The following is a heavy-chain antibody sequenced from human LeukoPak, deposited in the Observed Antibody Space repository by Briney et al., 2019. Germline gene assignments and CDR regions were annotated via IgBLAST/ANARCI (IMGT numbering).Heavy chain of an antibody. V-gene: IGHV1-8*01. CDR3: ARGPGYYYDSSGYYSIDY. D-gene: IGHD3-22*01. CDR1: GYTFTSYD. CDR2: MNPNSGNT. Sequence: ASVKVSCKASGYTFTSYDINWVRQATGQGLEWMGWMNPNSGNTGYAQKFQGRVTMTRNTSISTAYMELSSLRSEDTAVYYCARGPGYYYDSSGYYSIDYWGQGTLVTVSS. J-gene: IGHJ4*02.